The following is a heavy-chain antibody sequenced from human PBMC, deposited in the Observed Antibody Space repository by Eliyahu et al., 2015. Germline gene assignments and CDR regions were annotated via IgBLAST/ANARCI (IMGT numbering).Heavy chain of an antibody. CDR3: AHRLDYNGIWDSGYFDY. CDR2: IYWDDDK. Sequence: QISLKESGPARVKPTQTLTLTCSFSGFSLTARPGGVGWIRQPPGKALEFLVFIYWDDDKRYSPSLKSRLTVTKDTSKNQAVLTMTNMEPVDTATYFCAHRLDYNGIWDSGYFDYWGQGILVTVSS. CDR1: GFSLTARPGG. J-gene: IGHJ4*02. D-gene: IGHD3-10*01. V-gene: IGHV2-5*02.